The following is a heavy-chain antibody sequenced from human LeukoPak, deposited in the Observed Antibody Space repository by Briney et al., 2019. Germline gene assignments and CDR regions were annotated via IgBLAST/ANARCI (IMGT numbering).Heavy chain of an antibody. CDR1: GYTLTELS. CDR2: FDPEDGET. Sequence: ASMKVSCKVSGYTLTELSMHWVRQAPGKGLEWMGGFDPEDGETIYAQKFQGRVTMTEDTSTDTAYMELSSLRSEDTAVYYCATAYTGSYHDAFDIWGQGTMVTVSS. J-gene: IGHJ3*02. V-gene: IGHV1-24*01. CDR3: ATAYTGSYHDAFDI. D-gene: IGHD1-26*01.